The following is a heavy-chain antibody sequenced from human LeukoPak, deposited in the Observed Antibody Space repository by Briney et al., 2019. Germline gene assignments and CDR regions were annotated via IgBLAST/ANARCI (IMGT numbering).Heavy chain of an antibody. CDR3: ARGRGDLTSYGHWFDP. J-gene: IGHJ5*02. CDR1: GFIFSGYV. D-gene: IGHD3-10*01. Sequence: HPGGSLRLSCEASGFIFSGYVMHWVRQAPGKGLQWVASISIDEADTYHDASVKGRFTVSRDNSKNTLYLQMNSLTTEDTAIYYCARGRGDLTSYGHWFDPWGQGTLVAVSS. V-gene: IGHV3-30*03. CDR2: ISIDEADT.